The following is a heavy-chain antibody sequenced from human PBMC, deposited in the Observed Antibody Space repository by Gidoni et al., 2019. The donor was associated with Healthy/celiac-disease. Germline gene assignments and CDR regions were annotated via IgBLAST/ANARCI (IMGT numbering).Heavy chain of an antibody. CDR2: IYTSGST. V-gene: IGHV4-61*02. CDR1: GGAISSGSYY. Sequence: QVQLQASGPGLLKPSQTLSLPCTVSGGAISSGSYYWSWIRPPAGKGLEWIGRIYTSGSTNYNPSLKSRVTISVDTSKNQFSLKLSSVTAADTAVYYCARAAGYFDYWGQGTLVTVSS. CDR3: ARAAGYFDY. D-gene: IGHD2-15*01. J-gene: IGHJ4*02.